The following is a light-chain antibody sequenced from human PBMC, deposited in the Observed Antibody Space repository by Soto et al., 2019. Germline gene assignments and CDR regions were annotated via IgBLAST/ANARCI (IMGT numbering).Light chain of an antibody. CDR1: SSDVGGDNY. CDR3: SSYAGSDTYV. Sequence: QSVLTQPPSASGSPGQSVTISCTGTSSDVGGDNYVSWYQQHPGKAPKLMIYEVSKRPSGVPDRFSGSKSGNTASLTVSGLQGEDEADYYCSSYAGSDTYVFGSGTKVTV. CDR2: EVS. J-gene: IGLJ1*01. V-gene: IGLV2-8*01.